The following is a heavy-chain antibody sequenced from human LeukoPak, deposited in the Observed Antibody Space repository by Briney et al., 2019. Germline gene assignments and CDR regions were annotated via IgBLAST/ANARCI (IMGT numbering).Heavy chain of an antibody. D-gene: IGHD4-23*01. J-gene: IGHJ5*02. CDR2: IIPIFGTA. V-gene: IGHV1-69*13. Sequence: SVKVSCKASGRTVSSYAISWVRQAPGQGLEWMGRIIPIFGTANYAQKFQGRVTITADESTSTAYMELSSLRSEDTAVYYCARAGDGGNSFTNWFDPWGQGTLVTVSS. CDR1: GRTVSSYA. CDR3: ARAGDGGNSFTNWFDP.